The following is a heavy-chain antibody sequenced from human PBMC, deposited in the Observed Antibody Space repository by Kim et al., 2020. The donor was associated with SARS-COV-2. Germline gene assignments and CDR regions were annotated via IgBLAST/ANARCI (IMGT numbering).Heavy chain of an antibody. Sequence: GGSLRLSCAASEFTSEFTFSSYAMSWVRQAPGKGLEWVSSISGSGGSTNSADSVKGRFTISRDSSKNTLYLQMNSLRAEDTAVYYCAKRGDFWNGYYDYWGQGTLVTVSS. CDR2: ISGSGGST. J-gene: IGHJ4*02. V-gene: IGHV3-23*01. CDR1: EFTSEFTFSSYA. D-gene: IGHD3-3*01. CDR3: AKRGDFWNGYYDY.